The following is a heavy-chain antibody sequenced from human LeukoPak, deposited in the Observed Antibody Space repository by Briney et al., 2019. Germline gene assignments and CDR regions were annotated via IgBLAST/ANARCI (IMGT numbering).Heavy chain of an antibody. CDR3: AKDADSSGAYPGWFDP. CDR1: GFTFSSYG. D-gene: IGHD3-22*01. Sequence: GGSLRLSCAASGFTFSSYGMHWVRQAPGKGLEWVAFIRYDGSNKYYADSVKGRFTISRDNSKNTLYLQMNSLRAEDTAVYYCAKDADSSGAYPGWFDPWGQGTLVTVSS. J-gene: IGHJ5*02. V-gene: IGHV3-30*02. CDR2: IRYDGSNK.